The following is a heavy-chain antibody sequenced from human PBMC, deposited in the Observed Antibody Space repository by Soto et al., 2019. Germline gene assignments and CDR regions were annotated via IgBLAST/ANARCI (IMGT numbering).Heavy chain of an antibody. CDR2: ISWNSGSI. Sequence: SPKIPCAASGFTFDDYAMHWVRQASGKGLEWVSGISWNSGSIGYPGSVKGRITISRDNAKHSLYLQMDSLRAEDTAVYYCAEDIAAAGFDAFDVWGQGTMVTVSS. V-gene: IGHV3-9*01. D-gene: IGHD6-13*01. CDR1: GFTFDDYA. J-gene: IGHJ3*01. CDR3: AEDIAAAGFDAFDV.